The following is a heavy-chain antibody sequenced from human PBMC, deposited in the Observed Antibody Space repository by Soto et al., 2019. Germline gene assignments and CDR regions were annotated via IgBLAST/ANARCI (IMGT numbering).Heavy chain of an antibody. CDR3: ARHDFWSGYRAIDYDY. CDR1: GYSFTSYW. D-gene: IGHD3-3*01. J-gene: IGHJ4*02. V-gene: IGHV5-10-1*01. Sequence: PGESLKISCKGSGYSFTSYWISLVGQMPGKGLEWMGRIDPSDSYTNYSPSFQGHVTISADKSISTAYLQWSRLKASDTAMYSCARHDFWSGYRAIDYDYWGQGTLVTVSS. CDR2: IDPSDSYT.